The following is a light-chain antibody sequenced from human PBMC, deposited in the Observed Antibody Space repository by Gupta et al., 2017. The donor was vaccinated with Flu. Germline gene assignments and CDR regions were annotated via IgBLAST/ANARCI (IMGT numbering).Light chain of an antibody. CDR3: RQSIQPFT. CDR1: QSLLHSDGKTY. Sequence: DVVMTQTPLSLSVTPGQPASISCKSSQSLLHSDGKTYLYWYRQKPGQPPQLMIYEGSNRCCRGPVRFSGRGSVNDFTLKSSRGEDEAVGVYYCRQSIQPFTFGGGTKLEIK. J-gene: IGKJ4*01. V-gene: IGKV2D-29*01. CDR2: EGS.